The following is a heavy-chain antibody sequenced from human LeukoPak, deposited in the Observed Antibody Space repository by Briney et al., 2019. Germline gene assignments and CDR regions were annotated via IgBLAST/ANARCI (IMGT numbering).Heavy chain of an antibody. CDR1: GFSLDDYA. V-gene: IGHV3-9*01. Sequence: GRSLRLSCVGSGFSLDDYAMHWVRQDPGKGLGWVSSISWDSGNQAYTDSVKGRFTISRDNDKNSLYLQMNSLRPEDTALYYCVKDMGFDLLKDAFHVWGQGTLVTVSS. CDR3: VKDMGFDLLKDAFHV. CDR2: ISWDSGNQ. D-gene: IGHD3-9*01. J-gene: IGHJ3*01.